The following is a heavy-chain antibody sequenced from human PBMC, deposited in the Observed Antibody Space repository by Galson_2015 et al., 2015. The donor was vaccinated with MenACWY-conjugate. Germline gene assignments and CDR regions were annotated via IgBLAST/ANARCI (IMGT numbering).Heavy chain of an antibody. CDR1: GGTFSSYA. V-gene: IGHV1-69*04. Sequence: SVKVSCKASGGTFSSYAISWVRQAPGQGLEWMGRIIPILGIANYAQKFQGRVTMTTDTSTSTAYMELRSLRSDDTAVYYCARDPVASYYDILTGRVLYYFDYWGQGTLVTVSS. J-gene: IGHJ4*02. D-gene: IGHD3-9*01. CDR3: ARDPVASYYDILTGRVLYYFDY. CDR2: IIPILGIA.